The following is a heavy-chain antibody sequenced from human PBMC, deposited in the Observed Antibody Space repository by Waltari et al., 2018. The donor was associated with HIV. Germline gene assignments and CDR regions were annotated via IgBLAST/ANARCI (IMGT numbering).Heavy chain of an antibody. Sequence: QVHLLQSGAEVKKPGASVKVSCKASGYTFTDYSIPWGRQAPGQGGAWMGVMNADRGGTNEAQKFQDRGTMTRDTNNSTAYMELSRRRSDDTAVYYCAGSIQDYRTNWGSPCDYWGQGTLVTVSS. V-gene: IGHV1-2*02. CDR3: AGSIQDYRTNWGSPCDY. CDR2: MNADRGGT. J-gene: IGHJ4*02. CDR1: GYTFTDYS. D-gene: IGHD3-16*01.